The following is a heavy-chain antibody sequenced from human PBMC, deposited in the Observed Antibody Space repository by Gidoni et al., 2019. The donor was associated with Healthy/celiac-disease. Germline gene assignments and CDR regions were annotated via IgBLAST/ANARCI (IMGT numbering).Heavy chain of an antibody. V-gene: IGHV1-18*01. CDR3: ARDKGVIVVVMAADAFDI. CDR2: ISAYNGNT. D-gene: IGHD3-22*01. Sequence: QVQLVQSGAEVKKPGASVTVSCKASGYTFTSYGISWVRQAPGQGLEWMGWISAYNGNTNYAQKLQGRVTMTTDTSTSTAYMELRSLRSDDTAVYYCARDKGVIVVVMAADAFDIWGQGTMVTVSS. J-gene: IGHJ3*02. CDR1: GYTFTSYG.